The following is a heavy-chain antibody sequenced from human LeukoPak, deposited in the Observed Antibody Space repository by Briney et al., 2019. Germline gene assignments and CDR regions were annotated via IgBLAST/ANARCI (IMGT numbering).Heavy chain of an antibody. CDR2: ISYDGSNK. CDR1: GFTFSSYG. Sequence: PGRSLRLSCAASGFTFSSYGMHWVRQAPGKRLEWVAVISYDGSNKYYADSVKGRFTISRDNSKNTLYLQMNSLRAEDTAVYYCAKDHGSSWYYFDYWGQGTLVTVSS. V-gene: IGHV3-30*18. CDR3: AKDHGSSWYYFDY. D-gene: IGHD6-13*01. J-gene: IGHJ4*02.